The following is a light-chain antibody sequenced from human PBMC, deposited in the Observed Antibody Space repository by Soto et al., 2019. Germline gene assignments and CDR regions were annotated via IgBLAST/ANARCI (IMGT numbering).Light chain of an antibody. V-gene: IGKV4-1*01. J-gene: IGKJ2*01. Sequence: DIVMTQSPDSLAVSLGERATINCKSSQSVLYSSNNKNYLAWYQQRPGQPPKLLIYWASTRESGVPDRFSGRGSGKDFTPTTPSLRVEDVAVYYCQKYESTPPTFGRGTKLEIK. CDR2: WAS. CDR1: QSVLYSSNNKNY. CDR3: QKYESTPPT.